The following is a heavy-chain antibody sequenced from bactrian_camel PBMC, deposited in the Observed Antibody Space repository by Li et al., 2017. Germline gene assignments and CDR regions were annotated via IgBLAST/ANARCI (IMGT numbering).Heavy chain of an antibody. D-gene: IGHD5*01. J-gene: IGHJ4*01. CDR1: GFNIEDRA. CDR3: VTAGLGIFSGIGY. Sequence: HVQLVESGGGSVQAGETLRLSCTAFGFNIEDRAIGWYRRAPGNECEMVSTILSDGRSYYGDFVKGRFTISRDNAKNTVYLQMNGLKPEDTAVYYCVTAGLGIFSGIGYWGQGTQVTVS. V-gene: IGHV3S63*01. CDR2: ILSDGRS.